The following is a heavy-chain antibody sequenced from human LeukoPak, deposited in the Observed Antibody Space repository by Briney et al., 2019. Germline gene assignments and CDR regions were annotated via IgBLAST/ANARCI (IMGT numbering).Heavy chain of an antibody. CDR2: IHYSGST. Sequence: SETLSLTCTVSGGSISSGGYYWSWIRQHPGKGLEWIGYIHYSGSTYYNPSLKSRVTISVDTSKNQFSLKLSSVTAADTAAYYCARVGSPAPRGAFDIWGQGTMVTVSS. CDR1: GGSISSGGYY. J-gene: IGHJ3*02. D-gene: IGHD2-15*01. CDR3: ARVGSPAPRGAFDI. V-gene: IGHV4-31*03.